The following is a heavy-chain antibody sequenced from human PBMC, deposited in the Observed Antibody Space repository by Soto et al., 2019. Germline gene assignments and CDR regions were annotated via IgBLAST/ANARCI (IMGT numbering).Heavy chain of an antibody. CDR1: GGSINIGGYY. D-gene: IGHD4-17*01. V-gene: IGHV4-31*03. Sequence: QVQLQESGPGLVKPSQTLSLICTVSGGSINIGGYYWSWIRQHPGKGLEWIGSIYYTGTTHYNPSLKCRITISVDTSKNQFSLKVNSLTAADTAVYYCARALAYGDCSDGFDFWGQGTLVTVSS. CDR2: IYYTGTT. CDR3: ARALAYGDCSDGFDF. J-gene: IGHJ4*02.